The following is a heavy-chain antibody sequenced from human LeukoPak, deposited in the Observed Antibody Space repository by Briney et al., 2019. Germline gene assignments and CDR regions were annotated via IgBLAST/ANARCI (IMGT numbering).Heavy chain of an antibody. V-gene: IGHV4-38-2*02. CDR2: VHHSGST. J-gene: IGHJ4*02. D-gene: IGHD6-6*01. CDR3: ARGGATGSSSLDY. Sequence: SETLSLTCTVSGYSISSGYYWGWIRQPPGKGLEWIGSVHHSGSTYYNPSLKSRVTISLDTSKNQFSLRLSSVTAADTAVYYCARGGATGSSSLDYWGQGTLVTVSS. CDR1: GYSISSGYY.